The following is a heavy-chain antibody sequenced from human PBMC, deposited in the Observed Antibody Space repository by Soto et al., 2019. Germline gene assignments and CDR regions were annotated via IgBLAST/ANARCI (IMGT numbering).Heavy chain of an antibody. CDR3: ARVSSSWYKDYFDY. J-gene: IGHJ4*02. D-gene: IGHD6-13*01. CDR2: IIPIFGTT. Sequence: QVQLVQSGAEVKKPESSVKVSCKASGGTFSNYAISWVRQAPGQGLEWMGGIIPIFGTTNYAQRFQGRVTITADESTSTAYMELSSLRSEDTAVYYCARVSSSWYKDYFDYWGQGTLVTVSS. CDR1: GGTFSNYA. V-gene: IGHV1-69*12.